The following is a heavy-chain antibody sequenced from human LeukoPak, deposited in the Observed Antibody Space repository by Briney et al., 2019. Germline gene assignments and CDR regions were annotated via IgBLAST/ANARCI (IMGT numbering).Heavy chain of an antibody. D-gene: IGHD5-24*01. Sequence: SETLSLTCTVSGGSISSYYWSWIRQPPGKGLEWIGYIYYSGSTNCNPSLKSRVTISVDTSKNQFSLKLSSVTAADTAVYYCARDRDGRWLQPPMAYWGQGTLVTVSS. CDR2: IYYSGST. V-gene: IGHV4-59*01. CDR1: GGSISSYY. CDR3: ARDRDGRWLQPPMAY. J-gene: IGHJ4*02.